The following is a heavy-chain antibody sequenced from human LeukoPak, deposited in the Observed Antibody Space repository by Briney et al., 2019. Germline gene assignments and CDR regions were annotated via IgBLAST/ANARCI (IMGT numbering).Heavy chain of an antibody. CDR2: ISYDGSNR. V-gene: IGHV3-30*03. Sequence: PGGSLRLSCAASGFTFDYYGLHWVRQAPGRGLEWVAFISYDGSNRYYADSVKGRFTISRDNSKNTLYLQMNSLRAEDTAVYYCAREGVTGYSSGWYEGYYGMDVWGQGTTVTVSS. CDR1: GFTFDYYG. J-gene: IGHJ6*02. D-gene: IGHD6-19*01. CDR3: AREGVTGYSSGWYEGYYGMDV.